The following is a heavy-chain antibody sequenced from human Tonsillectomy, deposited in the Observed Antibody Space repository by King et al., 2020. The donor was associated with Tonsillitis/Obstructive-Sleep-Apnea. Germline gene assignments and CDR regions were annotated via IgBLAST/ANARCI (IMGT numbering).Heavy chain of an antibody. Sequence: VQLVESGGGLVKPGGSLRLSCAASVFTFSNAWMSWVRQAPGKGLEWVGRIKSKTDVGTTDYAAPVKGRFTISRDDSKNTLYLQMNSLKTEDTAVYYCTTSYDFWGGYLLYYFDYWGQGTLVTVSS. D-gene: IGHD3-3*01. CDR2: IKSKTDVGTT. CDR1: VFTFSNAW. V-gene: IGHV3-15*01. CDR3: TTSYDFWGGYLLYYFDY. J-gene: IGHJ4*02.